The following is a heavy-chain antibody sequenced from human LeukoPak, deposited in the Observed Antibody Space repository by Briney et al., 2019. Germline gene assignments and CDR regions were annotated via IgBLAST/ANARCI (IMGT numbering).Heavy chain of an antibody. CDR3: TTVSLPMVRGVVMSSGYFDY. CDR2: IKSKTDGGTT. D-gene: IGHD3-10*01. J-gene: IGHJ4*02. Sequence: GGSLRLSCAASGFTFSNAWMSWVRQAPGKGLEWVGRIKSKTDGGTTDYAAPVKGRFTISRDDSKNTLYLQMNSLKPEDTAVYYCTTVSLPMVRGVVMSSGYFDYWGQGTLVTVSS. V-gene: IGHV3-15*01. CDR1: GFTFSNAW.